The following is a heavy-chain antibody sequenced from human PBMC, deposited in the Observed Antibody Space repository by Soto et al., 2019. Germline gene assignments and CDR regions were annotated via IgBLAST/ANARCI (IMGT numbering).Heavy chain of an antibody. CDR2: INPNSGGT. V-gene: IGHV1-2*04. CDR3: ARGASYRPPWSLYYYYYGMDV. Sequence: ASVKVSCKASGYTFTGYYMHWVRHAPGQGLEWMGWINPNSGGTNYAQKFQGWVTMTRDTSISTAYMELSRLRSDDTAVYYCARGASYRPPWSLYYYYYGMDVWGQGTTVTVSS. J-gene: IGHJ6*02. D-gene: IGHD3-16*02. CDR1: GYTFTGYY.